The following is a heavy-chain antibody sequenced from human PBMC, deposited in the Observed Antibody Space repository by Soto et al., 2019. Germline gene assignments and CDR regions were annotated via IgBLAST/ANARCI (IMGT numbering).Heavy chain of an antibody. J-gene: IGHJ4*02. CDR1: GFNFDNYW. D-gene: IGHD1-1*01. CDR3: ARDTTGILDY. V-gene: IGHV3-7*01. CDR2: IKQDGSDK. Sequence: HPGGSLRLSCAASGFNFDNYWMAWVRQTPGKGLEWVVNIKQDGSDKNYVDSVKGRFTISRDNAKNSLYLQMNSLRAEDSAVYSCARDTTGILDYWGQGTLVTVSS.